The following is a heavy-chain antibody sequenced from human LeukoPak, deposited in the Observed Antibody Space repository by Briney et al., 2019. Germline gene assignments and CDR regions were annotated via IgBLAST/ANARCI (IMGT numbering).Heavy chain of an antibody. D-gene: IGHD6-19*01. CDR3: VRVGSVAGSDYLDY. J-gene: IGHJ4*02. CDR2: SRNKARSYRT. CDR1: GFTFTDHF. V-gene: IGHV3-72*01. Sequence: PGGSPSLSSAVPGFTFTDHFLDWVRQAPGGGRWWVGRSRNKARSYRTEYAASVKGRFTISRDESRNSLYLQMNSLKTEDTAVYYCVRVGSVAGSDYLDYWGQGTLVTVSS.